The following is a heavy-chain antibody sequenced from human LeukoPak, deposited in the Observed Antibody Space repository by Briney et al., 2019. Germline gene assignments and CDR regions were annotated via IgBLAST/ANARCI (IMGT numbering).Heavy chain of an antibody. CDR1: RVSFITYI. D-gene: IGHD4/OR15-4a*01. Sequence: GGSLRLSCTASRVSFITYIMAWVRQVPGKGLEWISAISGDALTTSYAVPVKGRFTISRDNFITLLSLQMDSLKADMSYADNRAIDASPYSNYAVRWFDSWGQGTLVTVSS. CDR2: ISGDALTT. CDR3: AIDASPYSNYAVRWFDS. V-gene: IGHV3-23*01. J-gene: IGHJ5*01.